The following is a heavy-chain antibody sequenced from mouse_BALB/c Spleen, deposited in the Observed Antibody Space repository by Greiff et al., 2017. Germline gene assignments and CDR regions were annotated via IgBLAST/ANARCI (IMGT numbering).Heavy chain of an antibody. CDR3: ARRGSTMITVDYAMDY. V-gene: IGHV5-6-2*01. D-gene: IGHD2-4*01. Sequence: DVKLVESGGGLVKLGGSLKLSCAASGFTFSSYYMSWVRQTPEKRLELVAAINSNGGSTYYPDTVKGRFTISRDNAKNTLYLQMSSLKSEDTALYYCARRGSTMITVDYAMDYWGQGTSVTVSS. CDR1: GFTFSSYY. CDR2: INSNGGST. J-gene: IGHJ4*01.